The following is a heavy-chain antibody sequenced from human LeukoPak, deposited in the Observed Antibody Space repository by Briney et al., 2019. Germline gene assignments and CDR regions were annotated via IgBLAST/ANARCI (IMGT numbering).Heavy chain of an antibody. CDR1: GRSISGFY. CDR2: IYPSGGT. J-gene: IGHJ4*02. V-gene: IGHV4-4*07. CDR3: AREYGDLDY. D-gene: IGHD4-17*01. Sequence: SQTLSLTCIVSGRSISGFYWSWIRQPAGKGLEWIGRIYPSGGTNYNPSLKSRVTMSTDTSKNQFSLKLRSVTAADTAVYYCAREYGDLDYWGQGTLVTVSS.